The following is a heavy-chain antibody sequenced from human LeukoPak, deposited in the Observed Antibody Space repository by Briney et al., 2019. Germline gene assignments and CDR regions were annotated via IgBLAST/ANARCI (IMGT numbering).Heavy chain of an antibody. Sequence: SETLSLTCAVYGGSFSGYYWSWIRQPPGKGLEWIGEINHSGSTNYNPSLKSRVTISVDTSKNQFSLKLSSVTAADTAVYYCARGAPNSSAGVYYFDYWGQGTLVTVSS. J-gene: IGHJ4*02. D-gene: IGHD6-25*01. V-gene: IGHV4-34*01. CDR2: INHSGST. CDR1: GGSFSGYY. CDR3: ARGAPNSSAGVYYFDY.